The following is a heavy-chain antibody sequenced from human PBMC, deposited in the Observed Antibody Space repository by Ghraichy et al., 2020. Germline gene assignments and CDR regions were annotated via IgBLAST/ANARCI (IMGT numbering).Heavy chain of an antibody. J-gene: IGHJ4*02. V-gene: IGHV3-30*04. Sequence: GGSLRLSCAASGFTFSSYAMHWVRQAPGKGLEWVAVISYDGSNKYYADSVKGRFTISRDNSKNTLYLQMNSLRAEDTAVYYCARGMGKYDSSGTGTNIEDYWGLGTLVTVSS. D-gene: IGHD3-22*01. CDR1: GFTFSSYA. CDR3: ARGMGKYDSSGTGTNIEDY. CDR2: ISYDGSNK.